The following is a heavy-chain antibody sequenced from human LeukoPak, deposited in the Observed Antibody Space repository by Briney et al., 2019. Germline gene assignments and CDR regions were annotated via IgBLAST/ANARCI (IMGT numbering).Heavy chain of an antibody. CDR1: GDSFKKYW. Sequence: GESLKISCKGSGDSFKKYWIGWVRQMPEKGLEWMGTIFPGDSDATYSPSFQGQATISADTSISTAYLQWSSLKASDTAMYYCVRPDFGDYVGELWGQGTLVTVSS. CDR3: VRPDFGDYVGEL. D-gene: IGHD4-17*01. V-gene: IGHV5-51*01. J-gene: IGHJ1*01. CDR2: IFPGDSDA.